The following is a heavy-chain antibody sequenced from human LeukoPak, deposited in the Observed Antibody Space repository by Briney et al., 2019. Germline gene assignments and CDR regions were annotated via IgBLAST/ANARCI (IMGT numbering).Heavy chain of an antibody. J-gene: IGHJ4*02. CDR2: IYPGDSDT. D-gene: IGHD1-26*01. CDR1: GYRFTTYW. V-gene: IGHV5-51*01. CDR3: ARQELVGAPGTDY. Sequence: GESLKISCKGSGYRFTTYWIGWVRQMPGKGLEWMGIIYPGDSDTRYSPSFQGQVTISADESISTAYLQWSSLKASDTAMYYCARQELVGAPGTDYWGQGTLVTVSS.